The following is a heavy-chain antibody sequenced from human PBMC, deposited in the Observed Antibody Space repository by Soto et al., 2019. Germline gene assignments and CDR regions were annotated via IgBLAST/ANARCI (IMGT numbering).Heavy chain of an antibody. CDR3: ARDRDYYDSSGYGRDAFDI. CDR2: ISSSSSTI. J-gene: IGHJ3*02. D-gene: IGHD3-22*01. CDR1: GFAFSDYD. Sequence: GGSLRLSCAASGFAFSDYDMNWVRQAPGKGLEWVSYISSSSSTIYYADSVKGRFTIPRANAKNSLYLQMNSLRAEDPAVYSCARDRDYYDSSGYGRDAFDIWGQGTMVPVSS. V-gene: IGHV3-48*01.